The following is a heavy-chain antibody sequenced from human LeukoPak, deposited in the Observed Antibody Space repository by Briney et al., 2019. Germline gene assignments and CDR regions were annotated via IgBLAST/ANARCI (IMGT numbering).Heavy chain of an antibody. CDR2: INHSGST. D-gene: IGHD5-24*01. J-gene: IGHJ4*02. CDR1: LGSLSGYY. V-gene: IGHV4-34*01. CDR3: ARAGWLQSPADFDY. Sequence: SETLSLTCAVYLGSLSGYYWSWIRQPPGRGGEWMGEINHSGSTNYNPSLKRRVTISVDTSKNQLSLKLSSVTAADTAVYYCARAGWLQSPADFDYSGQGKLVTVSS.